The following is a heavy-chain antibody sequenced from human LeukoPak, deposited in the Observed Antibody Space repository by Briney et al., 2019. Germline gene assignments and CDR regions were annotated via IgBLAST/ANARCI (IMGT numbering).Heavy chain of an antibody. Sequence: SETLSLTCTVSGGSISNYYWSWIRQPPGKGLEWIGYIYYSGSTNYNPSLKSRVTISVDTSKNQFSLKLSSVTAADTAVYYCARARIAAAGTGWFDPRGQGTLVTVSS. CDR3: ARARIAAAGTGWFDP. D-gene: IGHD6-13*01. CDR1: GGSISNYY. CDR2: IYYSGST. V-gene: IGHV4-59*01. J-gene: IGHJ5*02.